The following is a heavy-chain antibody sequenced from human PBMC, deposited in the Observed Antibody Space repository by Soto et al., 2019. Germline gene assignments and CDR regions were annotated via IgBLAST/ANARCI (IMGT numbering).Heavy chain of an antibody. CDR2: IYQSGST. D-gene: IGHD6-6*01. CDR3: AKDRFWGSSDRGAPDDFEV. J-gene: IGHJ3*01. V-gene: IGHV4-4*02. CDR1: GGSISSRNW. Sequence: PSETLSLTCTVSGGSISSRNWWSWLRQSPTKGLEWIGEIYQSGSTNYNPSLESRVTISVDKSKNQFSLELTSLTAADTAVYYCAKDRFWGSSDRGAPDDFEVWGQGTMVTVSS.